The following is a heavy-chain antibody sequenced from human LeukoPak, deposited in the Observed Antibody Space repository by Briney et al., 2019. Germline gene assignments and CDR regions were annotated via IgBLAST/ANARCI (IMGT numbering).Heavy chain of an antibody. CDR1: GFTFSSYE. V-gene: IGHV3-48*03. Sequence: GGSLRLSCAASGFTFSSYEMNWVRQAPGKGLEWVSYISIRGSTIYYADSVKGRFTISRDNARNSLYLQMNSLRAEDTAVYYCARDGGYSGYDDYYYYSAMDVWGQGTTVTVSS. CDR2: ISIRGSTI. J-gene: IGHJ6*02. CDR3: ARDGGYSGYDDYYYYSAMDV. D-gene: IGHD5-12*01.